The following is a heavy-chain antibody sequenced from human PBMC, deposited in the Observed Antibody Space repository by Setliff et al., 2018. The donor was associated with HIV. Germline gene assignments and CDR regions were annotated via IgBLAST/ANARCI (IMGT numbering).Heavy chain of an antibody. CDR2: MNPNNGNT. D-gene: IGHD3-3*02. J-gene: IGHJ5*02. Sequence: GASVKVSCKASGDTFSNSALTWVRQAPGQGLEWMGWMNPNNGNTGYAEKFQGRVTMTRDTSISTAYMELSSLRSDDTAVYYCARGTAPRPASVLEFLEWLFPNWFDPWGQGTLVTVSS. V-gene: IGHV1-8*01. CDR3: ARGTAPRPASVLEFLEWLFPNWFDP. CDR1: GDTFSNSA.